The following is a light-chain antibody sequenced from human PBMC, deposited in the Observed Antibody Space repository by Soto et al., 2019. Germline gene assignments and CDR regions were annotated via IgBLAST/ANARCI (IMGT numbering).Light chain of an antibody. V-gene: IGKV3-20*01. J-gene: IGKJ1*01. CDR3: QHYGSSPPVT. CDR2: GAS. CDR1: QRVADTY. Sequence: EFVLSQSPGTLSLSPGERATLSCRASQRVADTYLAWYQQRPGQAPRLLIYGASRRATGIPERFGGSGSETDFTLTISRLEPEDFAVYYCQHYGSSPPVTFGQGTKV.